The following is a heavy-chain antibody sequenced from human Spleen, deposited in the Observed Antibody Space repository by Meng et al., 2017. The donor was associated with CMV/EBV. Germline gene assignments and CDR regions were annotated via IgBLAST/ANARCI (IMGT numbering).Heavy chain of an antibody. Sequence: YSFTSYWIGWVRQMPGKGLEWMGIIYPGDSDTRYSPSFQGQVTISADKSISTAYLQWSSLKASDTAMYYCARQGRGDTGYYYGMDVWGQGTTVTVSS. CDR2: IYPGDSDT. J-gene: IGHJ6*02. CDR3: ARQGRGDTGYYYGMDV. D-gene: IGHD2-21*02. CDR1: YSFTSYW. V-gene: IGHV5-51*01.